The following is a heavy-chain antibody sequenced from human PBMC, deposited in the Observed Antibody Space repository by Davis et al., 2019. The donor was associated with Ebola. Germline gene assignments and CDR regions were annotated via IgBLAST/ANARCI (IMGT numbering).Heavy chain of an antibody. J-gene: IGHJ4*02. CDR3: ARVSIEGDFDY. D-gene: IGHD1-26*01. V-gene: IGHV3-33*01. CDR1: GFPFSRYG. CDR2: IWYDGSNQ. Sequence: GGSLTLSCAASGFPFSRYGMHWVRQAPGKGLEWVAVIWYDGSNQYYADSVKGRFTISRDNSKNTLYLQMNSLRAEDTAVYYCARVSIEGDFDYWGQGTLITVSS.